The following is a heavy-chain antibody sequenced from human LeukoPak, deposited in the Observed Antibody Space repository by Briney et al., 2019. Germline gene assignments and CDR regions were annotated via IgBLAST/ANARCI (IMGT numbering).Heavy chain of an antibody. CDR2: ISGSGGST. V-gene: IGHV3-23*01. J-gene: IGHJ4*02. CDR3: AKDMGMVSYYDFWSGYSSPNDY. D-gene: IGHD3-3*01. CDR1: GFTFSSYA. Sequence: GGSLRLSCAASGFTFSSYAMSWVRQAPGKGLEWVSAISGSGGSTYYADSVKGRFTISRDNSKNTLYLQMNSLRAEDTAVYYCAKDMGMVSYYDFWSGYSSPNDYWGQGTLVTVSS.